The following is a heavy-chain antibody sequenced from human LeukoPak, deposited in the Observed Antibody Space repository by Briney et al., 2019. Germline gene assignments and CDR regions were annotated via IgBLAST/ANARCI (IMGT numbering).Heavy chain of an antibody. CDR2: IRYDGSNK. Sequence: GGSLRLSCAASGFTFSSYGMHWVRQAPGKGLEWVTFIRYDGSNKYYADSVKGRFTISRDNSKNTLYLQMNSLRAKDTAVYYCAQLSSDDSSGYYWSLFDYWGQGTLVSVSS. CDR3: AQLSSDDSSGYYWSLFDY. CDR1: GFTFSSYG. D-gene: IGHD3-22*01. J-gene: IGHJ4*02. V-gene: IGHV3-30*02.